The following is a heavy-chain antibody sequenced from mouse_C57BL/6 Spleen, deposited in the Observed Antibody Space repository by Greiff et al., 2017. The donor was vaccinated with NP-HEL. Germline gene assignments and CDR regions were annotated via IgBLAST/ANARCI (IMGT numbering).Heavy chain of an antibody. V-gene: IGHV1-15*01. CDR1: GYTFTDYE. CDR2: IDPETGGT. CDR3: TRGGYGSSYVGVWYFDV. J-gene: IGHJ1*03. D-gene: IGHD1-1*01. Sequence: QVQLKQSGAELVRPGASVTLSCKASGYTFTDYEMHWVKQTPVHGLEWIGAIDPETGGTAYNQKFKGKAILTADKSSSTAYMELRSLTSEDSAVYYCTRGGYGSSYVGVWYFDVWGTGTTVTVSS.